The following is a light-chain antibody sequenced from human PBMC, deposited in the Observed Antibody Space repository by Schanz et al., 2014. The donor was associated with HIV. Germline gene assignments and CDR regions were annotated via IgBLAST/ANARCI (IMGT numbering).Light chain of an antibody. V-gene: IGKV1-5*03. Sequence: DIQMTQSPSTLSASVGDRVTITCRASQRIGSHLAWYQQKPGRAPKLLIYRASSLESGVPSRFSGSGSGTDFTLTISSLQPDDFATYYCQQCVTSPYTFGQGTKLEIK. CDR1: QRIGSH. CDR3: QQCVTSPYT. J-gene: IGKJ2*01. CDR2: RAS.